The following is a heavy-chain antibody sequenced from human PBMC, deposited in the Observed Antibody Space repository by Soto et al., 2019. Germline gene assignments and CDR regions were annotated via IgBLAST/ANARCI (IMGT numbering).Heavy chain of an antibody. V-gene: IGHV4-4*02. Sequence: SETLSLTCVVSGGSINNNFWSWVRQPPGKGLEWIGEIYQTGSINYNPSLRSRVTISVDKSKNQLSLKVDSVTAADTAFYYCVRGNDSYDFWNNWSLDPCGQGTLVTVSS. D-gene: IGHD3-3*01. CDR1: GGSINNNFW. J-gene: IGHJ5*02. CDR3: VRGNDSYDFWNNWSLDP. CDR2: IYQTGSI.